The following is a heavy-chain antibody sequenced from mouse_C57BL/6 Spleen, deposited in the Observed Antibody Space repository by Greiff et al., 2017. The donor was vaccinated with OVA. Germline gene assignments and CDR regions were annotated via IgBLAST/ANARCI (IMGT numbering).Heavy chain of an antibody. Sequence: VKLQESGAELARPGASVKLSCKASGYTFTSYGISWVKQRTGQGLEWIGEIYPRSGNTYYNEKFKGKATLTADKSSSTAYMELRSLTSEDSAVYFCARWMGRALDYWGQGTTLTVSS. CDR2: IYPRSGNT. V-gene: IGHV1-81*01. D-gene: IGHD4-1*01. CDR3: ARWMGRALDY. J-gene: IGHJ2*01. CDR1: GYTFTSYG.